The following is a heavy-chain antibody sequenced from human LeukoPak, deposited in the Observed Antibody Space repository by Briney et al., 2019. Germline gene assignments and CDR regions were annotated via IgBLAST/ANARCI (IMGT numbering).Heavy chain of an antibody. V-gene: IGHV3-23*01. CDR1: GFTFSSYG. CDR2: ISGSGTGT. CDR3: AKDRPASHGSGSFGDY. J-gene: IGHJ4*02. D-gene: IGHD3-10*01. Sequence: KSGGSLRLSCAASGFTFSSYGMSWVRQAPGKGLEWVSAISGSGTGTYYADSVKGRFTIFGDNAKSTMYLQMKSLRAKDTAVYYCAKDRPASHGSGSFGDYWGQGTLVAVST.